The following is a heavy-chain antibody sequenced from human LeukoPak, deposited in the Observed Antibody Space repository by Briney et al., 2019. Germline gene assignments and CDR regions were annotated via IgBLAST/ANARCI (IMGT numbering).Heavy chain of an antibody. J-gene: IGHJ4*02. D-gene: IGHD3-22*01. Sequence: GGSLRLSCVGSGFTSIAYALTWVRQAPGKGLEWVAVVWYDGSKTYSADSVKGRITISRDDSKNTLYLQMNSLRAEDTAVYYCARGVDYYDSSGTIDYRGQGTLVTVSS. CDR1: GFTSIAYA. CDR2: VWYDGSKT. V-gene: IGHV3-33*08. CDR3: ARGVDYYDSSGTIDY.